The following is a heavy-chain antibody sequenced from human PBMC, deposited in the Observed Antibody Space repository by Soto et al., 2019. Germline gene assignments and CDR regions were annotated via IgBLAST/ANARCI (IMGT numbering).Heavy chain of an antibody. V-gene: IGHV3-23*01. CDR1: GFTFSNYA. CDR2: ISSIGGGT. CDR3: AKGGGSSWFDP. D-gene: IGHD3-10*01. Sequence: GGSLRLSCAASGFTFSNYAMSWVRQAPGKGLEWVSAISSIGGGTYYADSVKGRFTIARDNSKNTLYLQMNSLRVEDTAVYYCAKGGGSSWFDPWGQGTLVTVSS. J-gene: IGHJ5*02.